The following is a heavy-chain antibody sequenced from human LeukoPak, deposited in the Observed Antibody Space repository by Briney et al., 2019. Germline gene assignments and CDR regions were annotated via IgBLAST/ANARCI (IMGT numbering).Heavy chain of an antibody. CDR2: INPSGGST. J-gene: IGHJ6*02. D-gene: IGHD3-9*01. V-gene: IGHV1-46*01. CDR1: GYTFTSYY. Sequence: APVKVSCKASGYTFTSYYMHWVRQAPGQGLEWMGIINPSGGSTSYAQKFQGRVAMTRDTSTSTVYMELSSLRSEDTAVYYCAISARPTYYDILTGYPTPGPLGMDVWGQGTTVTVSS. CDR3: AISARPTYYDILTGYPTPGPLGMDV.